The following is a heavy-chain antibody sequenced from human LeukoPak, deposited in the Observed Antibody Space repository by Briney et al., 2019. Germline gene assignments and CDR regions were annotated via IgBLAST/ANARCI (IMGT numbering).Heavy chain of an antibody. V-gene: IGHV1-2*02. CDR2: INPNSGGT. CDR3: ARVREQWLVLGY. D-gene: IGHD6-19*01. Sequence: ASVTVSYKASGYTFTEYYMHWVRQAPGQGGEWMGWINPNSGGTNYEQKFQGRVTMTRDTSISTAYMELSRLRSDDTAVYYCARVREQWLVLGYWGQGTLVTVSS. J-gene: IGHJ4*02. CDR1: GYTFTEYY.